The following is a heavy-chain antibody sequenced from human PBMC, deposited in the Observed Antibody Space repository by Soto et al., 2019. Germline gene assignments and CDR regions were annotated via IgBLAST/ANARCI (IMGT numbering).Heavy chain of an antibody. CDR1: GYTFTSYD. CDR3: ARDRKGLWLVRGDY. J-gene: IGHJ4*02. CDR2: MNPNSGNT. V-gene: IGHV1-8*01. Sequence: QVQLVQSGAEVKKPGASVKVSCKASGYTFTSYDINWVRQATGQGLERMGWMNPNSGNTGYAQKFQGRVTVDSNTSIGTAYMELSSLRSEATAVYYCARDRKGLWLVRGDYWGQGTMVTFSS. D-gene: IGHD6-19*01.